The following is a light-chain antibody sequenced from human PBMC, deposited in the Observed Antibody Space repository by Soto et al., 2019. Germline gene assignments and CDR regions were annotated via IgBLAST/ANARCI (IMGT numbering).Light chain of an antibody. CDR1: QSVSSY. Sequence: EIVLTQSPATLSLSPGERATLSCRASQSVSSYLAWYQKKPGQAPRLLIYDASNRATGIPARFSGSRSGTDFTLTISSLEPEDFAVYYCQQRSNWPTFGQGTKV. J-gene: IGKJ1*01. CDR3: QQRSNWPT. CDR2: DAS. V-gene: IGKV3-11*01.